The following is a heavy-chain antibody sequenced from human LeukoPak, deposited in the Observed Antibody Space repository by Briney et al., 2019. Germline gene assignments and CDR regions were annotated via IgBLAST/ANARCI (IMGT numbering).Heavy chain of an antibody. J-gene: IGHJ4*02. CDR2: ISAYNGNT. CDR3: ARDRDYDYVWGSYRYGPLDY. V-gene: IGHV1-18*01. Sequence: GASVKVSCKASGYTFTSYGISWVRQAPGQGLERMGWISAYNGNTNYAQKLQGRVTMTTDTSTSTAYMELRSLRSDDTAVYYCARDRDYDYVWGSYRYGPLDYWGQGTLVTVSS. CDR1: GYTFTSYG. D-gene: IGHD3-16*02.